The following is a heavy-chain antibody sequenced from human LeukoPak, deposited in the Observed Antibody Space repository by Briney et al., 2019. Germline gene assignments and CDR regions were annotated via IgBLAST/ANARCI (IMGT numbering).Heavy chain of an antibody. D-gene: IGHD6-19*01. V-gene: IGHV4-34*01. CDR2: SNHSGST. CDR3: ARVLEGSRGKHWYFDL. Sequence: WETVSLTRAVYGGSFRGYYWSWMRQPPGKGMEWIGESNHSGSTNYNPSLKSRVTISVHTSKNQFSLRLSAVTAPDTAVYYCARVLEGSRGKHWYFDLWGRGTLVTVSS. CDR1: GGSFRGYY. J-gene: IGHJ2*01.